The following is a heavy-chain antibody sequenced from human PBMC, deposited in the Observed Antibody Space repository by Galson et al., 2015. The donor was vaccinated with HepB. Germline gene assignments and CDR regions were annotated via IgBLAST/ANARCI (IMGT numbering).Heavy chain of an antibody. CDR2: IIPIFGTA. V-gene: IGHV1-69*13. CDR3: ARSQDIVVVPADDAFDI. Sequence: SVKVSCKASGGTFSSYAISWVRQAPGQGLEWMGGIIPIFGTANYAQKFQGRVTITADESTSTAYMELSSLRSEDTAVYYCARSQDIVVVPADDAFDIWGQGTMVTVSS. J-gene: IGHJ3*02. CDR1: GGTFSSYA. D-gene: IGHD2-2*01.